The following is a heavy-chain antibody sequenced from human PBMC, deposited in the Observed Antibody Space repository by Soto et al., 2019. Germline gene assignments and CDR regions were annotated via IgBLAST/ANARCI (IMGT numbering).Heavy chain of an antibody. CDR3: ARVGDRNWFDP. Sequence: QVQLQESGPGLVQPSQTLSLTFTVSGGSISSGGYYWSWICQHPVKGLEWIGYIYYSGSTTYNPSLKSRVTITLATSKNQFSLKLRSVTAADTAVYYCARVGDRNWFDPWGQGTLVTVSS. J-gene: IGHJ5*02. CDR1: GGSISSGGYY. D-gene: IGHD2-21*01. V-gene: IGHV4-31*03. CDR2: IYYSGST.